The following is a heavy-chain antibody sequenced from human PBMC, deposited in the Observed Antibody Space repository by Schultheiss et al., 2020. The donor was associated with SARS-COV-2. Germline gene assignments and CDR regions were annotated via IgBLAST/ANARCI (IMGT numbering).Heavy chain of an antibody. CDR2: ISSSSSYI. V-gene: IGHV3-21*01. J-gene: IGHJ4*02. CDR1: GFTFSSYS. Sequence: GGSLRLSCAASGFTFSSYSMNWVRQAPGKGLEWVSSISSSSSYIYYADSVKGRFTISRDNAKNSLYLQMNSLRAEDTAVYYCTTDTDYGSPTFHFWGQGTLVTVSS. CDR3: TTDTDYGSPTFHF. D-gene: IGHD3-10*01.